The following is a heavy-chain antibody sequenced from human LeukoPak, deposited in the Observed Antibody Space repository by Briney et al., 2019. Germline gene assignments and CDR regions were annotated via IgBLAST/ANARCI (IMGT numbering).Heavy chain of an antibody. Sequence: ASVKVSCKASGYTFTSYYMHWVRQAPGQGLEWMGRINPNSGGTNYAQKFQGRVTITTDTSTSTAYMELSRLRSADPAGYYCGRDRSGWVVHWGQGTLVTVSS. CDR3: GRDRSGWVVH. CDR1: GYTFTSYY. J-gene: IGHJ4*02. V-gene: IGHV1-2*06. CDR2: INPNSGGT. D-gene: IGHD3-3*01.